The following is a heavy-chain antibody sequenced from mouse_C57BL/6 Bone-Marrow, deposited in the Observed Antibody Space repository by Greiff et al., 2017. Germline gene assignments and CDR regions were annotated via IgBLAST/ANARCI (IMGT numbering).Heavy chain of an antibody. CDR2: IYPRDGST. V-gene: IGHV1-78*01. J-gene: IGHJ4*01. Sequence: VQLQQSDAELVKPGASVKISCKVSGYTFTDHTIHWMKQRPEQGLEWIGYIYPRDGSTKYNEKFKGKATLTADKSSSTAYMQLNSLTSEDSAVYFCASREGYDEGGGYAMDYWGQGTSVTVSS. CDR1: GYTFTDHT. D-gene: IGHD2-2*01. CDR3: ASREGYDEGGGYAMDY.